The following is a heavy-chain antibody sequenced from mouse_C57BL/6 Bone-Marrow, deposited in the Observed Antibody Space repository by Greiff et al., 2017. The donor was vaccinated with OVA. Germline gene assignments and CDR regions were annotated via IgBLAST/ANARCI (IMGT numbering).Heavy chain of an antibody. Sequence: VKLVESGGGLVQPGGSLKLSCAASGFTFSDYGMAWVRQAPRKGPEWVAFISNLAYSIYYADTVTGRFTISRENAKNTLYLEMSSLRSEDTAMYYCARHGAYWGQGTLVTVSA. J-gene: IGHJ3*01. CDR3: ARHGAY. V-gene: IGHV5-15*01. CDR2: ISNLAYSI. CDR1: GFTFSDYG.